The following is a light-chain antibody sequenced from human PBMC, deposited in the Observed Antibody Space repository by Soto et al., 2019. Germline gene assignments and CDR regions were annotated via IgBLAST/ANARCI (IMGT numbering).Light chain of an antibody. CDR2: EVN. CDR1: SSDVGGYNY. CDR3: SSYTSSSTLGV. J-gene: IGLJ1*01. Sequence: QSVLTQPASVSWSPGQSITISCTGTSSDVGGYNYVSWYQQHPGKAPKLMIYEVNNRPSGVSNRFSGSKSGSTASLTISGLPAEDEADYYCSSYTSSSTLGVFGTGTKLTVL. V-gene: IGLV2-14*01.